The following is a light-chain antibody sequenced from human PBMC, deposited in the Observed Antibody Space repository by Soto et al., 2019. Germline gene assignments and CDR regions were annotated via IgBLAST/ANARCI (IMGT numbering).Light chain of an antibody. V-gene: IGKV1-5*01. CDR1: QSISSW. CDR3: QHYGT. J-gene: IGKJ1*01. CDR2: DAS. Sequence: DIPMTQYPTTLPASVGDRVTITCRASQSISSWLAWYQQKPGKAPNLLIFDASNLESGVPSRFNGSGSGTEFTLTGSSLQPSDFATYYCQHYGTFGQGTKVEV.